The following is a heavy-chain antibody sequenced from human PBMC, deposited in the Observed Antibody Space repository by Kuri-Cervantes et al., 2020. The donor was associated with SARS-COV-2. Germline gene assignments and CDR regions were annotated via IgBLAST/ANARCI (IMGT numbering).Heavy chain of an antibody. V-gene: IGHV3-30-3*01. Sequence: GESLKISCSASGFTFSRYAMHGVRQAPGKGLEWVAVISYDGSNKYYADAVKGRFTITRDNSKNTLYLQTNSLRAEDTAVYYCARSPGDGDYDPFDYWGQGTLVTVSS. CDR3: ARSPGDGDYDPFDY. J-gene: IGHJ4*02. D-gene: IGHD4-17*01. CDR1: GFTFSRYA. CDR2: ISYDGSNK.